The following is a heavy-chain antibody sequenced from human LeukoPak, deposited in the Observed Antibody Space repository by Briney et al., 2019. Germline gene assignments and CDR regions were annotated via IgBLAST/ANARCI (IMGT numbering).Heavy chain of an antibody. CDR3: AARSSGNPYF. V-gene: IGHV3-7*03. CDR2: IKQDGSEK. D-gene: IGHD1-26*01. J-gene: IGHJ4*02. CDR1: GFTFSSYA. Sequence: GGSLRLSCAASGFTFSSYAMSWVRQAPGKGLQWVAKIKQDGSEKYYVDSVKGRFTISRDNAENSLYLQMNSPRVEDTAVYYCAARSSGNPYFWGQGTLVTVSS.